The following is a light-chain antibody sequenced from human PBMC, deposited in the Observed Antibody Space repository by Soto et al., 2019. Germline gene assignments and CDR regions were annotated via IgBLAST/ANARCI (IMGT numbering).Light chain of an antibody. CDR1: QSISSW. V-gene: IGKV1-5*01. CDR3: QQYNSYSGT. CDR2: DAS. J-gene: IGKJ1*01. Sequence: DIQMTQSLSTLSASVGDRVTITCRASQSISSWLAWYQQTPGKAPKLLIYDASSLESGVPSRFSGSGSGTEFTLTISSLQPDDFATYYCQQYNSYSGTFGQGTKVDIK.